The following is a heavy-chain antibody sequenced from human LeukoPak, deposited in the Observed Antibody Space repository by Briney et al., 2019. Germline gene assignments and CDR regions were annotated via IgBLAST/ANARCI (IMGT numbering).Heavy chain of an antibody. CDR3: ARKDYGDFYFDY. J-gene: IGHJ4*02. V-gene: IGHV4-39*01. CDR2: IYYSGST. CDR1: GGSIRSSSYY. D-gene: IGHD4-17*01. Sequence: SETLSLTCSVSGGSIRSSSYYWDWIRQPPGKGPEWIGSIYYSGSTYYNPSLKSRVTISVDTSKNQFSLKLSSVTAADTAVYYCARKDYGDFYFDYWGQGTLVTVSS.